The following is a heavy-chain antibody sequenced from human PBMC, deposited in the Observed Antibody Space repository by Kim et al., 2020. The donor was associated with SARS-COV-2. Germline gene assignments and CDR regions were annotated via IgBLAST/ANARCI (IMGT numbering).Heavy chain of an antibody. V-gene: IGHV3-7*01. CDR2: IKQDGSEK. D-gene: IGHD6-13*01. J-gene: IGHJ4*02. CDR3: ARDFRYSSSWYTGTGY. CDR1: GFTFSSYW. Sequence: GGSLRLSCAASGFTFSSYWMSWARQAPGKGLEWVANIKQDGSEKYYVDSVKGRFTISRDNAKNSLYLQMNSLRAEDTAVYYCARDFRYSSSWYTGTGYWGQGTLVTVSS.